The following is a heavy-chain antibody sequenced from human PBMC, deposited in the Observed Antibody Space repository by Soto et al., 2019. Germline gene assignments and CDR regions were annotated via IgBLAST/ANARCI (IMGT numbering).Heavy chain of an antibody. J-gene: IGHJ4*02. V-gene: IGHV2-26*01. CDR2: IFSNDEK. Sequence: SGPTLVNPTETLTLTCTVSGFSLSNARMGVSWIRQPPGKALEWLAHIFSNDEKSYSTSLKSRLTISKDTSKSQVILTMTNMDPVDTATYYCARILEDSSSPICHLDYWGQGTLVTVSS. D-gene: IGHD6-6*01. CDR3: ARILEDSSSPICHLDY. CDR1: GFSLSNARMG.